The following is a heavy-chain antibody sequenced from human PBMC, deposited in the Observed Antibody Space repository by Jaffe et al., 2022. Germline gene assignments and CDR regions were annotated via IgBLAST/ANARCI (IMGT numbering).Heavy chain of an antibody. Sequence: QVQLVQSGAEVKKPGASVKVSCKASGYTFTSYYMHWVRQAPGQGLEWMGIINPSGGSTSYAQKFQGRVTMTRDTSTSTVYMELSSLRSEDTAVYYCARDNPPLWFGEFYFDYWGQGTLVTVSS. CDR3: ARDNPPLWFGEFYFDY. D-gene: IGHD3-10*01. CDR2: INPSGGST. V-gene: IGHV1-46*01. CDR1: GYTFTSYY. J-gene: IGHJ4*02.